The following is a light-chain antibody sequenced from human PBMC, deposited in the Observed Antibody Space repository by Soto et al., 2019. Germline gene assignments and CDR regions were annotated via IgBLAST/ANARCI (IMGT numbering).Light chain of an antibody. CDR3: QQYHSWPHT. Sequence: ETVLTPSPATLSVSPGERATFSCKASQSVTSNLAWYQQKPGQVPRLLIYGASTRATGIPARFSGSGSGTEFTLSISSLQSEDFAIYHCQQYHSWPHTFGQGTKLETK. V-gene: IGKV3-15*01. CDR1: QSVTSN. J-gene: IGKJ2*01. CDR2: GAS.